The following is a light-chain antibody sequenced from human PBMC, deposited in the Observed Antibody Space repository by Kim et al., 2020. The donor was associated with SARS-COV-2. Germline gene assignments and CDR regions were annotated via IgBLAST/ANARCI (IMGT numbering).Light chain of an antibody. CDR1: SSNIGAGYD. CDR3: QSYDSSLSGSGV. V-gene: IGLV1-40*01. CDR2: GNS. Sequence: VTISCTGSSSNIGAGYDVHWYQQLPGTAPKLLIYGNSNRPSGVPDRFSGSKSGTSASLAITGLQAEDEADYYCQSYDSSLSGSGVFGGGSQLTVL. J-gene: IGLJ2*01.